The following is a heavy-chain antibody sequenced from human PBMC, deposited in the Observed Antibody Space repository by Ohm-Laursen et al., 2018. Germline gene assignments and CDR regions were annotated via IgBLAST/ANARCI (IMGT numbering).Heavy chain of an antibody. CDR2: IYSSGST. V-gene: IGHV4-61*03. CDR3: ARRSGWGSYRVLHAFDI. CDR1: GGSVSSGGYY. D-gene: IGHD3-16*02. Sequence: SETLSLTCTISGGSVSSGGYYWSWIRQPPGKGLEWIGYIYSSGSTNYNPSLKSRVTISIDTSKNHFSLKMTSVTAADTAVYYCARRSGWGSYRVLHAFDIWGQGTMVTVSS. J-gene: IGHJ3*02.